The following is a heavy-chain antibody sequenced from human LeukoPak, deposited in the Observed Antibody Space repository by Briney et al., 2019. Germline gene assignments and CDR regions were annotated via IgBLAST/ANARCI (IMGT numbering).Heavy chain of an antibody. D-gene: IGHD2-21*02. CDR2: ISYDGSNK. CDR3: ARGPPPVVTAIPGYFDY. Sequence: GGSLRLSCAASGFTFSSYAMHWVRQAPGKGLEWVAVISYDGSNKYYADSVKGRFTISRDNSKNMLYLQMNSLRAEDTAVYYCARGPPPVVTAIPGYFDYWGQGTLVTVSS. CDR1: GFTFSSYA. V-gene: IGHV3-30-3*01. J-gene: IGHJ4*02.